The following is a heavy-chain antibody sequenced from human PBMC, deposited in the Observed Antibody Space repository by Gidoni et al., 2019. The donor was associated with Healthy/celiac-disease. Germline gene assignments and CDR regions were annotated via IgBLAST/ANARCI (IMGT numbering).Heavy chain of an antibody. J-gene: IGHJ2*01. CDR3: ARHGSSPVGGRLLWYFDL. D-gene: IGHD6-6*01. Sequence: QLQLQASGPGLVTPSETLSLTCTVSGGSISSSSYYWGWIRQPPGKGLEWIGSIYYSGSTYYNPSLKRRVTISVDTSKNQFSLKLSSVTAAETAVYYWARHGSSPVGGRLLWYFDLWGRGTLVTVSS. CDR1: GGSISSSSYY. CDR2: IYYSGST. V-gene: IGHV4-39*01.